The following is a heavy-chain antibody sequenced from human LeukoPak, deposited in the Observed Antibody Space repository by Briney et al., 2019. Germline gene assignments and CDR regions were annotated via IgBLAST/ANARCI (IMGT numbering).Heavy chain of an antibody. CDR1: GFTFSNYW. Sequence: GGSLRLSCATSGFTFSNYWMSWVRQAPGKGLEWVASIKQDGSERYYVDSVKGRFTISRDNAKNSLYLQMNSLRAEDTAVYYCARYGGSYYFDNWGQGTLVTVSS. V-gene: IGHV3-7*01. CDR3: ARYGGSYYFDN. D-gene: IGHD1-26*01. J-gene: IGHJ4*02. CDR2: IKQDGSER.